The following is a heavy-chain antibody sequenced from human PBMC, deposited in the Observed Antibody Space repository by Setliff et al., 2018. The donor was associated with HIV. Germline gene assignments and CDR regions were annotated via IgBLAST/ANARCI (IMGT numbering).Heavy chain of an antibody. J-gene: IGHJ4*02. CDR1: GFSINDYD. D-gene: IGHD1-7*01. CDR2: ITGSSDTI. V-gene: IGHV3-11*04. Sequence: GGSLRLSCVASGFSINDYDMNWSRQAPGKGLEWVSYITGSSDTIYYADSVKGRFTISRDNAKNSLYLQMNTLRAEDTAVYYCAREGITGTTLHPYWGQGTLVTVSS. CDR3: AREGITGTTLHPY.